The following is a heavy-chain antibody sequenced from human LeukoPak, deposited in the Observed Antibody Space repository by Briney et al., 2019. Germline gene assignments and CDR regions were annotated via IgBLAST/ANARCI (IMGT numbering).Heavy chain of an antibody. CDR3: ARPLMVYSYYAFDI. Sequence: SETLSLTCTVSGGSTSSSSHYWGWIRQPPGKGLEWIGSIYYSGSTYYNPSLKSRVTISVDTSKNQFSLKLSSVTAADTAVYYCARPLMVYSYYAFDIWGQGTMVTVSS. CDR2: IYYSGST. D-gene: IGHD2-8*01. CDR1: GGSTSSSSHY. V-gene: IGHV4-39*01. J-gene: IGHJ3*02.